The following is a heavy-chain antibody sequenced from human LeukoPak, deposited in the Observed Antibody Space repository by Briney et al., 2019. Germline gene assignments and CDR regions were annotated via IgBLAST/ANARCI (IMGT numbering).Heavy chain of an antibody. CDR2: ISPGDSDT. V-gene: IGHV5-51*01. CDR3: ARRLYISSWYFDY. CDR1: GYSFTSYW. D-gene: IGHD6-13*01. Sequence: GESLKISCKGSGYSFTSYWIGWVRQMPGKGLEWMGTISPGDSDTRYSPSFQGQVTISADKSISTAYLQWSSLRASDTAMYYCARRLYISSWYFDYWGQGTLVTVSS. J-gene: IGHJ4*02.